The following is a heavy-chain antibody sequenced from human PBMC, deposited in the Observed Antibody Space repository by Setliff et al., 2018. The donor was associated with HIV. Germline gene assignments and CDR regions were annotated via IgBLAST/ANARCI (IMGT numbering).Heavy chain of an antibody. CDR3: ATIRAYYYDSSGQEYFQY. D-gene: IGHD3-22*01. Sequence: ASVKVSCKVSGYTLTDLSMHWVRQAPGEGLEWMGGFDPEEGETIYAEKFQGRVTMTEDTATETAYMELSSLRSEDTAMYYCATIRAYYYDSSGQEYFQYWGHGTLVTVSS. J-gene: IGHJ1*01. V-gene: IGHV1-24*01. CDR1: GYTLTDLS. CDR2: FDPEEGET.